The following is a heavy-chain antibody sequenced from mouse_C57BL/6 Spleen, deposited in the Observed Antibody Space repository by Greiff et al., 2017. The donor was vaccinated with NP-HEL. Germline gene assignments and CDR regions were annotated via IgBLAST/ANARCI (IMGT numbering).Heavy chain of an antibody. CDR2: IDPEDGET. D-gene: IGHD2-5*01. J-gene: IGHJ4*01. CDR3: ARGAYYRNPHYAMGY. V-gene: IGHV14-2*01. Sequence: EVKLQESGAELVKPGASVKLSCTASGFNIKDYYMHWVKQRTEQGLEWIGRIDPEDGETKYAPKFQGKATITADTSSNTAYLELSSLTSEDTAVYYCARGAYYRNPHYAMGYWGQGTSVTFSS. CDR1: GFNIKDYY.